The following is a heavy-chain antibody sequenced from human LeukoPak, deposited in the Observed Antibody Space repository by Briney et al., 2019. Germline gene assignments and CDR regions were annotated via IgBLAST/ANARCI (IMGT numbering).Heavy chain of an antibody. Sequence: GGSLRLSCAASGFTVSSNYMNWVRQAPGKGLEWVSVIYSGGSTFYADSVEGRFTISRDNSNNTLYLQMSSLRAEDTAMYYCAREYYDNSGGEDAFDIWGPGTMVTVSS. V-gene: IGHV3-53*01. CDR2: IYSGGST. CDR1: GFTVSSNY. CDR3: AREYYDNSGGEDAFDI. J-gene: IGHJ3*02. D-gene: IGHD3-22*01.